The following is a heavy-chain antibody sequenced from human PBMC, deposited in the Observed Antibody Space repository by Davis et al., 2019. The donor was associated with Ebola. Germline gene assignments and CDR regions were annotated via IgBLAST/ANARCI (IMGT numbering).Heavy chain of an antibody. Sequence: GESLKISCAASGFTFSSYWMHWVRQAPGKGLVWVSRINSDGRSTSYADSVKGRFTISRDNAKNTLYLQMNSLRAEDTAVYYCARGKFWGGDYGMDVWGQGTTVTVSS. V-gene: IGHV3-74*01. D-gene: IGHD3-3*01. CDR1: GFTFSSYW. CDR2: INSDGRST. J-gene: IGHJ6*02. CDR3: ARGKFWGGDYGMDV.